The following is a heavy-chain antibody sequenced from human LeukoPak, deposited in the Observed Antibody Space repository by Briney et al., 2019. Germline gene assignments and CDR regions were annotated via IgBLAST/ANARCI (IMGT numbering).Heavy chain of an antibody. J-gene: IGHJ4*02. Sequence: ASVKVSCKASGYTFTTFGITWVRQAPGQGLEWMGGISAYTGNTYYAPKFQGRLTITTDPSTTTGHMELTSLRSDDTAVYFCARVASTTCDCPDYFDFWGQGTRVTVSS. CDR3: ARVASTTCDCPDYFDF. V-gene: IGHV1-18*01. CDR2: ISAYTGNT. D-gene: IGHD2-2*01. CDR1: GYTFTTFG.